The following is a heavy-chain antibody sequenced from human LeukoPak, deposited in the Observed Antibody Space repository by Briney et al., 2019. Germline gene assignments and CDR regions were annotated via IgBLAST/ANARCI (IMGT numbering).Heavy chain of an antibody. D-gene: IGHD2-21*02. CDR1: GFTFSSYW. V-gene: IGHV3-74*01. CDR3: AKVRWEAVTGIPLAFDI. CDR2: INSDGSST. J-gene: IGHJ3*02. Sequence: QPGGSLRLSCAASGFTFSSYWMHWVRQGPGKGLVWVSRINSDGSSTSYADSVKGRFTISRDNAKNTLYLQMNSLRAEDTAVYYCAKVRWEAVTGIPLAFDIWAKGQWSPSLQ.